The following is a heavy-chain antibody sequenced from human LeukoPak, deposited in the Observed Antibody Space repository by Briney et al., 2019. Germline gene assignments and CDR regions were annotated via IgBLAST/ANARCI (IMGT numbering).Heavy chain of an antibody. J-gene: IGHJ4*02. Sequence: ASVKVSCKASGYTFTSYGISWVRQAPGQGLEWMGWISAYNGNTNYAQKLQGRVTMTTDTSTSTAYMELRSLRSDDTAVYYCARTYYYGSGSYYNNNYCDYWGQGTLVTVSS. CDR3: ARTYYYGSGSYYNNNYCDY. D-gene: IGHD3-10*01. V-gene: IGHV1-18*01. CDR2: ISAYNGNT. CDR1: GYTFTSYG.